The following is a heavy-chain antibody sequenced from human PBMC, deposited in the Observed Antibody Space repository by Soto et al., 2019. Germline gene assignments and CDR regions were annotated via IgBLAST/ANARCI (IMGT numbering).Heavy chain of an antibody. CDR2: IYKSATT. CDR1: GDSISSVDYF. J-gene: IGHJ5*01. CDR3: ARGRYCVTGTCFPKWFDS. Sequence: SETLSLTCSVSGDSISSVDYFWAWIRQPPGQALEYIGYIYKSATTYYNPSFESRVAISLDTSKSQFSLNVTSVTAADTAVYFCARGRYCVTGTCFPKWFDSWGQGTLVTVSS. D-gene: IGHD2-15*01. V-gene: IGHV4-30-4*01.